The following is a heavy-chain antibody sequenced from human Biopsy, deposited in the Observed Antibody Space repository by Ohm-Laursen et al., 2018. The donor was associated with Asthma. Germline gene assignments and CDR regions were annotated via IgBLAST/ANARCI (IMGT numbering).Heavy chain of an antibody. CDR1: GGSMSSSSYS. CDR3: ARRWNWGSFFDY. J-gene: IGHJ4*02. D-gene: IGHD7-27*01. CDR2: ISYTGNT. V-gene: IGHV4-39*02. Sequence: TLSLTCTASGGSMSSSSYSWGWIRQPPGKGLEWIGSISYTGNTDIPSLRSRVTLSVDTSKNNFSLKLTSVTAADTAVFYCARRWNWGSFFDYWGQGMLVTVSS.